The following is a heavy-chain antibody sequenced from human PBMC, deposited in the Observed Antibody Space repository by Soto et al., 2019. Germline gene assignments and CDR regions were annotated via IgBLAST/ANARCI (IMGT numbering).Heavy chain of an antibody. CDR3: ARRNGDSSGWSRLAKRYYYYMDV. V-gene: IGHV4-59*08. D-gene: IGHD6-19*01. J-gene: IGHJ6*03. CDR1: GGSISSYY. CDR2: IYYSGST. Sequence: SETLSLTCTVSGGSISSYYWSWIRQPPGKGLEWIGYIYYSGSTNYNPSLKSRVTISVDTSKNQFSLRLGSVTAADTAVYYCARRNGDSSGWSRLAKRYYYYMDVWGKGTTVTVSS.